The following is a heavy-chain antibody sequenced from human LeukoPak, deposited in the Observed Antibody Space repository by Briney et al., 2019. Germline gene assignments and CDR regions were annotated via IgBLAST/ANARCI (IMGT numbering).Heavy chain of an antibody. Sequence: PSETLSLTCPVSVGSISRYYWSWIRQPAGKGLEWIGRIYTSGSTNYNPSLKSRVTLSVDTSKNQFSLELSSVAAADTAVYYCARGGALWFGEFRPFDYWGQGTLVTVSS. J-gene: IGHJ4*02. CDR2: IYTSGST. CDR3: ARGGALWFGEFRPFDY. CDR1: VGSISRYY. V-gene: IGHV4-4*07. D-gene: IGHD3-10*01.